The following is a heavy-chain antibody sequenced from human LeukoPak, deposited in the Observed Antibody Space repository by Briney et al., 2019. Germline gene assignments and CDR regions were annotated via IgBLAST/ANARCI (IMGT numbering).Heavy chain of an antibody. J-gene: IGHJ4*02. CDR2: ISDSGSTI. D-gene: IGHD3-3*01. CDR3: ARADFRYYFDY. Sequence: GGSLRLSCAASGFIFSNYEMNWVRQAPGKGLEWVSYISDSGSTIYYADSVKGRFTISRDNAKKSLYLQMNSLRAEDTAVYYCARADFRYYFDYWGQGTLVTVSS. V-gene: IGHV3-48*03. CDR1: GFIFSNYE.